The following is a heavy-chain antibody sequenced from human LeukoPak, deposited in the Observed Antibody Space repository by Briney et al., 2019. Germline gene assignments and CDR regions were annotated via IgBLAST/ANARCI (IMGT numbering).Heavy chain of an antibody. J-gene: IGHJ4*02. CDR2: INTDGSST. V-gene: IGHV3-74*01. Sequence: PGGSLRLSCAASGFTFSTYWMHWVRQAPGKGLVWVSRINTDGSSTSYADSVKGRFTISRDNAKNTLYLQMNSLGAEDTAVYYCARDEGRPVPAKRGFDSWGQGTLVTVSS. D-gene: IGHD2-2*01. CDR1: GFTFSTYW. CDR3: ARDEGRPVPAKRGFDS.